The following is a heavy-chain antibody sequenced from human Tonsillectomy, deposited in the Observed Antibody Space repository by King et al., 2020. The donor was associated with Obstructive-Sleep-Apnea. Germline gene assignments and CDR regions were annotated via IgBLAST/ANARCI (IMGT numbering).Heavy chain of an antibody. CDR3: SREGQRYSGYDYAAPTGHYYYGMDV. CDR2: ISVYNGNT. Sequence: VQLVESGAEVKKPGASVKVSCKASGYTFTSYGISWVRQAPGQGLEWMGWISVYNGNTNNAQKLQGRVTMSTDTSTSTAYMELRSLRSDDTAVYYFSREGQRYSGYDYAAPTGHYYYGMDVWGQGTTVTVSS. D-gene: IGHD5-12*01. CDR1: GYTFTSYG. J-gene: IGHJ6*02. V-gene: IGHV1-18*01.